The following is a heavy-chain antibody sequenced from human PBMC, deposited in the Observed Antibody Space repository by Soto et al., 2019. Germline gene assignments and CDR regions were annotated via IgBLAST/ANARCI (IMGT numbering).Heavy chain of an antibody. CDR2: IDVGSANA. CDR1: GFTFSSSA. Sequence: QMQLVQSGPEVKKPGTSVKVSCKTSGFTFSSSAVHWVRQARGHRLQWIGWIDVGSANANYAQMPPEIGTLPRHMPTSTACTGSSSLRPEDTGLYYCAADGGGYIHGAARHWGRGTLVTVSP. CDR3: AADGGGYIHGAARH. V-gene: IGHV1-58*01. J-gene: IGHJ4*02. D-gene: IGHD1-1*01.